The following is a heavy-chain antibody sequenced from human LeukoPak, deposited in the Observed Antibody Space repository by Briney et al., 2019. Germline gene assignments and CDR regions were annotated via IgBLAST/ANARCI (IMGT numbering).Heavy chain of an antibody. D-gene: IGHD2-15*01. CDR1: GYTFTGYY. Sequence: ASVKLSCKASGYTFTGYYMHWVRQAPGQGLEWMGWINPNSGGTNYAHKFQGRVTMTRDTSISTAYMELSRLRSDDTAVYYCARGDPEYCSGGSCYHDAFDIWGQGTMVTVSS. CDR3: ARGDPEYCSGGSCYHDAFDI. V-gene: IGHV1-2*02. CDR2: INPNSGGT. J-gene: IGHJ3*02.